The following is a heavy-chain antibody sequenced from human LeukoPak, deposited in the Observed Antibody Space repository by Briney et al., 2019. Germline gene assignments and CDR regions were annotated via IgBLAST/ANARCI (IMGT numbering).Heavy chain of an antibody. CDR1: GYTFTNYG. J-gene: IGHJ6*03. D-gene: IGHD2-15*01. CDR2: ISTYNGNT. V-gene: IGHV1-18*01. Sequence: ASVKVSCKASGYTFTNYGISWVRQAPGQGLEWMGWISTYNGNTNYAQKLQGRVTMTTNTSTSTAYMELRRLRSDDTAVYYCARDLGRYCSGGRCHYYSYYKDVWGKGTTVTVSS. CDR3: ARDLGRYCSGGRCHYYSYYKDV.